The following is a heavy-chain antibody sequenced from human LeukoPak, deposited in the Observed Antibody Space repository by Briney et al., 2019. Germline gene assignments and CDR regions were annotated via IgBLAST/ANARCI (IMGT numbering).Heavy chain of an antibody. CDR3: ARDPHDYGNWFDP. J-gene: IGHJ5*02. CDR2: IIPIFGTA. CDR1: GGTSSSYA. V-gene: IGHV1-69*01. Sequence: SVKVSCKASGGTSSSYAISWVRQAPGQGLEWMGGIIPIFGTANYAQKFQGRVTITADESTSTAYMELSSLRSEDTAVYYCARDPHDYGNWFDPWGQGTLVTVSS. D-gene: IGHD4-17*01.